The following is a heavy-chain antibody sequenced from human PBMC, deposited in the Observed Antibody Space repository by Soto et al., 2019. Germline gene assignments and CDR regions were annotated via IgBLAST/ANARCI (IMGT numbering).Heavy chain of an antibody. V-gene: IGHV5-51*01. CDR1: GYSFTSYW. CDR2: IYPGDSDT. Sequence: GESLKISCNGSGYSFTSYWIGWVRQMPGKGLEWMGIIYPGDSDTRYSPSFQGQVTISADKSISTAYLQWSSLKASDTAMYYCARQVPAGYYDSSGYAAFDIWGQGTMVTVSS. D-gene: IGHD3-22*01. J-gene: IGHJ3*02. CDR3: ARQVPAGYYDSSGYAAFDI.